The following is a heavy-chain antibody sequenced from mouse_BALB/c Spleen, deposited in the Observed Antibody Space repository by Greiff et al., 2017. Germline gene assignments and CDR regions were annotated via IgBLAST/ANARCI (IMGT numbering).Heavy chain of an antibody. J-gene: IGHJ4*01. D-gene: IGHD1-2*01. CDR2: INPSTGYT. Sequence: QVQLKESGAELAKPGASVKMSCKASGYTFTSYWMHWVKQRPGQGLEWIGYINPSTGYTEYNQKFKDKATLTADKSSSTAYMQLSSLTSEDSAVYYCARSGLRLRSYAMDYWGQGTSVTVSS. V-gene: IGHV1-7*01. CDR1: GYTFTSYW. CDR3: ARSGLRLRSYAMDY.